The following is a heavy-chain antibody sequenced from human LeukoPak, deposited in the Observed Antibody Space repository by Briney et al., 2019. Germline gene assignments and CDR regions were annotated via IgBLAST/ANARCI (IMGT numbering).Heavy chain of an antibody. CDR3: ARIVPVSEYSSGWFFDY. V-gene: IGHV4-34*01. Sequence: PSETLSLTCAVYGGSFSGYYWSWIRQPPGKGLEWIGEINHSGSTNYNPSLKSRVTISVDTSKNQFSLKLSSVTAADTAVYYCARIVPVSEYSSGWFFDYWGQGTLVTVSS. J-gene: IGHJ4*02. D-gene: IGHD6-19*01. CDR2: INHSGST. CDR1: GGSFSGYY.